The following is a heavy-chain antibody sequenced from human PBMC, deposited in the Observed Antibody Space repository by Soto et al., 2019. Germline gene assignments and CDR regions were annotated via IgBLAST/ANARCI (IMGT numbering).Heavy chain of an antibody. D-gene: IGHD3-22*01. CDR1: GGSISSGDYY. J-gene: IGHJ5*02. CDR3: ARLHYYDSSGYYTWFDP. Sequence: SETLSLTCTVSGGSISSGDYYWSWIRQPPGKGLEWIGYIYYSGSTYYNPSLKSRVTISVDTSKNQFSLKLSSVTAADTAVYYCARLHYYDSSGYYTWFDPWGQGTLVTVSS. V-gene: IGHV4-30-4*01. CDR2: IYYSGST.